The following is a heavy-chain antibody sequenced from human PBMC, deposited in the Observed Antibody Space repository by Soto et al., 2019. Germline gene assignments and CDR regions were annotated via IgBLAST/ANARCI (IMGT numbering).Heavy chain of an antibody. J-gene: IGHJ2*01. Sequence: EVQLVESGGGLVKPGGSLRLSCAASGFTFNNYNMNWVRQAPGKGLEWVASIDTSGTYTNYADSVRGRFTISRDNAQKSLYLEMSSLRDEDTAVCYCAREETERSYWYFDLWGRGTLVTVS. CDR1: GFTFNNYN. V-gene: IGHV3-21*01. CDR2: IDTSGTYT. CDR3: AREETERSYWYFDL. D-gene: IGHD1-1*01.